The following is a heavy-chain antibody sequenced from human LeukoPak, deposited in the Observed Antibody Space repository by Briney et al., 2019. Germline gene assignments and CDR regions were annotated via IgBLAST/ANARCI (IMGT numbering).Heavy chain of an antibody. J-gene: IGHJ4*02. Sequence: SETLSLTCTVSGGSISSYYWSWIRQPAGKGLEWIGRIYTSGSTNYNPSLKSRVTMSVDTSKNQFSLKLSSVTAADTAVYYCASHNFKLLWFGSHFDYWGQGTLVTVSS. CDR2: IYTSGST. CDR3: ASHNFKLLWFGSHFDY. D-gene: IGHD3-10*01. CDR1: GGSISSYY. V-gene: IGHV4-4*07.